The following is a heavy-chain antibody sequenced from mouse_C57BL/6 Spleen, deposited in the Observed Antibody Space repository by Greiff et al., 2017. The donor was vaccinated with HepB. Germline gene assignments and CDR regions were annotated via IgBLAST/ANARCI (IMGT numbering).Heavy chain of an antibody. CDR2: INPNNGGT. CDR3: ARRGRAWFAY. V-gene: IGHV1-18*01. J-gene: IGHJ3*01. Sequence: VQLQQSGPELVKPGASVTIPCKASGYTFTDYNMDWVKQSHGKSLEWIGDINPNNGGTIYNQKFKGKATLTVDKSSSTAYMELRSLTSEDTAVYYCARRGRAWFAYWGQGTLVTVSA. CDR1: GYTFTDYN.